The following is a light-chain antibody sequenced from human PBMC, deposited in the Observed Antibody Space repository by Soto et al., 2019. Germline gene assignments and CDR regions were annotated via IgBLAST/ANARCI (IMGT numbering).Light chain of an antibody. J-gene: IGLJ1*01. CDR1: SSDVGGYNY. V-gene: IGLV2-8*01. CDR3: SSYAGSSNV. CDR2: EVN. Sequence: QSVLTQPPSTSGSPGQSVAISCTGTSSDVGGYNYVSWYQQHSGKAPKLMIYEVNKRTSGVPDRFSGSKSGNTASLTVSGLQAEDEADYYCSSYAGSSNVFGTRTKLTVL.